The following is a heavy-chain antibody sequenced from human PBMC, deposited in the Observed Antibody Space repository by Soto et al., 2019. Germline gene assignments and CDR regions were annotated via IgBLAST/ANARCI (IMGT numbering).Heavy chain of an antibody. CDR2: INHSGGT. J-gene: IGHJ4*02. CDR1: GDTFTSYY. CDR3: ARVYCSGGSCYGIDY. D-gene: IGHD2-15*01. V-gene: IGHV1-46*01. Sequence: QVQLVQSGAEVKKPGASVKISCKASGDTFTSYYMHWVRQAPGQGLEWMGIINHSGGTSYAQKFQGRVNMTRDTSTSTVYMELSSLRSEDTAVYYCARVYCSGGSCYGIDYWGQGTLVTVSS.